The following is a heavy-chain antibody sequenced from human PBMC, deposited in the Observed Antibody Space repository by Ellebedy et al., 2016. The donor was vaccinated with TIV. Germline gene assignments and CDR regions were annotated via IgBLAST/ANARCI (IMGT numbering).Heavy chain of an antibody. CDR3: ASRVYYYYYMDV. CDR2: INHRGST. Sequence: SETLSLXXAVYGGSFSGYYWSWIRQPPGKGLEWIGEINHRGSTNYNPSLKSRVIISVDTSKNQFSLKLSSVTAADTAVYYCASRVYYYYYMDVWGKGTTVTVSS. V-gene: IGHV4-34*01. J-gene: IGHJ6*03. CDR1: GGSFSGYY.